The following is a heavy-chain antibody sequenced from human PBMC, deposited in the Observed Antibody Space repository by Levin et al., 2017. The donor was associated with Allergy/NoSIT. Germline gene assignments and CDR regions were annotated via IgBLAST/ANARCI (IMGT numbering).Heavy chain of an antibody. J-gene: IGHJ6*02. CDR2: INPYTGAT. CDR1: GYTFTDYF. V-gene: IGHV1-2*02. CDR3: ARQSGYDENYFYYYHMDV. D-gene: IGHD5-12*01. Sequence: GESLKISCKASGYTFTDYFIHWVRQAPGQGLEWMGWINPYTGATDYAQQFQGRVTMTRDTSISTAYMELSRVKSDDTAVYYCARQSGYDENYFYYYHMDVWGQGTTVTVSS.